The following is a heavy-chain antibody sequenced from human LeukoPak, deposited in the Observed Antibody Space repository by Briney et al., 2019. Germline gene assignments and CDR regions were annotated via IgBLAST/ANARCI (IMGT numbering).Heavy chain of an antibody. Sequence: PGGSLRLSCAASGFTFSTYEMNLVRQAPGKGLEWVSYITTSGNSIYYADSVKGRFTISRDNTKNSLYLQMNSLRAEDTAVYYCARGGSVSYYFDYWGQGTLVTVSS. D-gene: IGHD1-26*01. CDR2: ITTSGNSI. CDR1: GFTFSTYE. V-gene: IGHV3-48*03. J-gene: IGHJ4*02. CDR3: ARGGSVSYYFDY.